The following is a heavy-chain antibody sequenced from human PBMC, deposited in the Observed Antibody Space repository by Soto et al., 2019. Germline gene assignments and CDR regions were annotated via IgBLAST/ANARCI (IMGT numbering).Heavy chain of an antibody. CDR3: TRDYSSGYYYYGMDV. V-gene: IGHV3-49*04. D-gene: IGHD6-19*01. CDR1: GFTFGDYA. J-gene: IGHJ6*02. CDR2: IRSKAYGGTT. Sequence: GGSLRLSCTASGFTFGDYAMSWVRQAPGKGLEWVGFIRSKAYGGTTEYAASVKGRFTISRDDSKSIAYLQMNSLKTEDTAVYYCTRDYSSGYYYYGMDVWGQGTTVTAP.